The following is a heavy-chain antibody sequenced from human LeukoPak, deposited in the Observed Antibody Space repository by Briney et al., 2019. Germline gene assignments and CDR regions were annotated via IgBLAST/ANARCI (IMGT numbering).Heavy chain of an antibody. CDR1: GYTFTGYY. D-gene: IGHD1-7*01. J-gene: IGHJ4*02. Sequence: ASVKVSCRASGYTFTGYYMHWVRQAPGQGLEWMGWINPNSGGTNYAQKFQGRVTMTRDTSISTAYMELSRLRSDDTAVYYCARDRTGTTGAYFDYWGQGTLVTVSS. CDR2: INPNSGGT. V-gene: IGHV1-2*02. CDR3: ARDRTGTTGAYFDY.